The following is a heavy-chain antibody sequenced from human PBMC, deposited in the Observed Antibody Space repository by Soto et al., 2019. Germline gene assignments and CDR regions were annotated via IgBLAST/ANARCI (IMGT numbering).Heavy chain of an antibody. CDR3: ARGDVVVVPAATPPDV. V-gene: IGHV4-30-4*01. D-gene: IGHD2-2*01. Sequence: SETLSLTCTVSGGSISSGDYYWSGIRQPPGKGLEWIGYIYYSGSTYYNPSLKSRVTISVDTSKNQFSLKLSSVTAADTAVYYCARGDVVVVPAATPPDVWGQGTTDTVSS. CDR2: IYYSGST. J-gene: IGHJ6*02. CDR1: GGSISSGDYY.